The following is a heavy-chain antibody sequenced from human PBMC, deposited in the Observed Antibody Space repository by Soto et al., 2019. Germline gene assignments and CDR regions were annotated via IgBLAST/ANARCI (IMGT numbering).Heavy chain of an antibody. CDR1: GFTFSDYY. V-gene: IGHV3-11*01. CDR2: ISSSGSTI. D-gene: IGHD5-12*01. CDR3: ASPIVATIYNYYYGMDV. J-gene: IGHJ6*02. Sequence: GGSLRLSCAASGFTFSDYYMSWIRQAPGKGLEWASYISSSGSTIYYADSVKGRFTISRDNAKNSLYLQMNSLRAEDTAVYYCASPIVATIYNYYYGMDVWGQGTTVTVSS.